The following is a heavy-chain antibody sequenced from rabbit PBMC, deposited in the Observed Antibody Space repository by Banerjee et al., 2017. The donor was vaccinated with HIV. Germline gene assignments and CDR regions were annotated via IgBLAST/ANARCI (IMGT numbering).Heavy chain of an antibody. J-gene: IGHJ4*01. CDR1: GFSFSTNYY. CDR3: ARDLYSGSNL. D-gene: IGHD1-1*01. CDR2: IYAGNSGST. V-gene: IGHV1S45*01. Sequence: QEQLVESGGGLVQPEGSLTLTCTASGFSFSTNYYMCWVRQAPGKGLEWIGCIYAGNSGSTYYASWAKGRFTISSDNAQNTVDLQMNSLTAADTATYFCARDLYSGSNLWGQGTLVTVS.